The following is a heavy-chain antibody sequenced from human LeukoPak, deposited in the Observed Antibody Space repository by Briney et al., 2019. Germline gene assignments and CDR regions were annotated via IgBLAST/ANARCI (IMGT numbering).Heavy chain of an antibody. D-gene: IGHD1-7*01. V-gene: IGHV3-7*01. CDR1: GFTFNEYW. J-gene: IGHJ3*02. Sequence: GGSLRLSCVASGFTFNEYWMNWVRQVPGKGLEWVASINQDGRQKYHVDSVKGRFTISRDNAENSLYLQMNSLGVEDTALYYCARSAFWNYDAFDIWGQGTMVTVSS. CDR2: INQDGRQK. CDR3: ARSAFWNYDAFDI.